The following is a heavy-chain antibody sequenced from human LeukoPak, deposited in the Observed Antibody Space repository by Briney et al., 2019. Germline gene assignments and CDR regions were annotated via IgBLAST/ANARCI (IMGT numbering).Heavy chain of an antibody. J-gene: IGHJ6*03. CDR2: INDRGRA. Sequence: SETLSLTCAVYGGSFSNYYWNWIRQTQGKGLEWLGEINDRGRANYNPSLMSRVTVSVDTSKNQFSLRLTSVTATDTAIYYCARRWNYGRNYYINVWGKGATVSVSS. D-gene: IGHD1-7*01. CDR3: ARRWNYGRNYYINV. CDR1: GGSFSNYY. V-gene: IGHV4-34*01.